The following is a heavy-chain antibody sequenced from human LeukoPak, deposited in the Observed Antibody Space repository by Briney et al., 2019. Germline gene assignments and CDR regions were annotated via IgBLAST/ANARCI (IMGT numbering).Heavy chain of an antibody. CDR2: IYHSGST. J-gene: IGHJ4*02. Sequence: SQTLSLTCAVSGGSISSGGYSWSWIRQPPGKGLEWIGYIYHSGSTYYNPSLKSRVTISVDRSKNQFSLKLSSVTAADTAVYYCARVGYYYSVDYWGQGTLVTVSS. D-gene: IGHD3-22*01. V-gene: IGHV4-30-2*01. CDR1: GGSISSGGYS. CDR3: ARVGYYYSVDY.